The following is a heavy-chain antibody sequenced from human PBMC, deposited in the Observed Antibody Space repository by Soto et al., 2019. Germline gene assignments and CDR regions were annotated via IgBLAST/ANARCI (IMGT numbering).Heavy chain of an antibody. CDR3: ARVSRFYDSSGYYGGNWFDP. CDR2: ISAYNGNT. V-gene: IGHV1-18*04. D-gene: IGHD3-22*01. J-gene: IGHJ5*02. CDR1: GYTFTSYG. Sequence: ASVKVSCKASGYTFTSYGISWVRQAPGQGLEWMGWISAYNGNTNYAQKLQGRVTMTTDTSTSTAYMELRSLRSGDTAVYYCARVSRFYDSSGYYGGNWFDPWGQGTLVTVSS.